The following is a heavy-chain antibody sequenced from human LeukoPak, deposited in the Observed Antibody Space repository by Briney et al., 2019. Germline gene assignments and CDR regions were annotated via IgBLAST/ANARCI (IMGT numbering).Heavy chain of an antibody. CDR2: INPNSGDT. V-gene: IGHV1-2*02. CDR3: ARSAEHCSNGVCFTKYFLDV. CDR1: GGTFSTYA. Sequence: ASVKVSCKTSGGTFSTYAISWVRQAPGQGLEWMGRINPNSGDTNYAQNFQGRVTMTRDTSINTAYMELSRLTSDDTADYYCARSAEHCSNGVCFTKYFLDVWGKGSTVTVSS. D-gene: IGHD2-8*01. J-gene: IGHJ6*03.